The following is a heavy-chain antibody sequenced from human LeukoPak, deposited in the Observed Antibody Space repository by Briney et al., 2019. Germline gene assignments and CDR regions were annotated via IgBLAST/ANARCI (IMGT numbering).Heavy chain of an antibody. V-gene: IGHV1-69*05. J-gene: IGHJ3*02. D-gene: IGHD5-18*01. CDR3: ASNSISGYSYGYISRAFDI. CDR2: IIPIFGTA. Sequence: SVKVSCKASGGTFSSYAISWVRQAPGQGLEWMGRIIPIFGTANYAQKFQGRVTITTDESTSTAYMELSSLRSEDTAVYYGASNSISGYSYGYISRAFDIWGQGTMVTVSS. CDR1: GGTFSSYA.